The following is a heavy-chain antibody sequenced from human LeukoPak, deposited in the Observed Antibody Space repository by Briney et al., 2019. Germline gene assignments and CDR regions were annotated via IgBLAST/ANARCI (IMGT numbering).Heavy chain of an antibody. CDR1: GGTFISYA. J-gene: IGHJ5*02. D-gene: IGHD3-3*01. Sequence: SVKVSCEASGGTFISYAISWVRQAPGQGLEWMGGIIPIFGTANYAQKFQGRVTITTDESTSTAYMELSSLRSEDTAVYYCARDPTQGYYDFWSGYYKGWFDPWGQGTLVTVSS. V-gene: IGHV1-69*05. CDR3: ARDPTQGYYDFWSGYYKGWFDP. CDR2: IIPIFGTA.